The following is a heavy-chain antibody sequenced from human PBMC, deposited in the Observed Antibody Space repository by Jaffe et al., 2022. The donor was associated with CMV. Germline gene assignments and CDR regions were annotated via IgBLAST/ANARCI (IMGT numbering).Heavy chain of an antibody. D-gene: IGHD5-18*01. CDR2: ISTSGGTI. Sequence: EVQLVESGGGLVQPGGSLRLSCAGSGFTFSSYEMSWVRQAPGKGLEWVSYISTSGGTIYYADSVKGRFTISRDNANNSLSLQMNSLRADDTAVYYCARGDHRYSYAKNFDYWGQGTLVTVSS. CDR1: GFTFSSYE. J-gene: IGHJ4*02. CDR3: ARGDHRYSYAKNFDY. V-gene: IGHV3-48*03.